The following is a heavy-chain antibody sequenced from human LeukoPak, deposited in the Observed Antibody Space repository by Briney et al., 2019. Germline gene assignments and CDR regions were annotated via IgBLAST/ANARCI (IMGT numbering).Heavy chain of an antibody. CDR1: GGSISNYY. CDR2: IYYSGST. Sequence: SETLSLTCTVSGGSISNYYWSWIRQPPGKGLEWIGYIYYSGSTNYKPSLKSRVTISLDTSENQFSLKLSSVTAADTAVYYCARLRGILYYFDYWGQGALVTDSS. D-gene: IGHD2/OR15-2a*01. CDR3: ARLRGILYYFDY. V-gene: IGHV4-59*01. J-gene: IGHJ4*02.